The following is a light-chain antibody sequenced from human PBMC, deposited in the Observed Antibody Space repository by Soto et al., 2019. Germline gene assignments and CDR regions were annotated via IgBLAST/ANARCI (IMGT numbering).Light chain of an antibody. V-gene: IGKV3D-15*01. CDR3: QQYNSWPLT. CDR2: GAS. J-gene: IGKJ4*01. CDR1: QSVYNN. Sequence: EVVMTQSPATLSVSPGDRATLSCRTSQSVYNNLAWYLQKPGQAPRLLISGASTRATGIPARFSGSGSGTEFTLTINSLQSEDFAVYYCQQYNSWPLTFGGGTKVEIK.